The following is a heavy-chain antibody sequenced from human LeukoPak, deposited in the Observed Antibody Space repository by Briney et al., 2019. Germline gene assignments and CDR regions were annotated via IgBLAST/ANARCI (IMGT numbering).Heavy chain of an antibody. Sequence: ASVTVSCKASGYTFTSYDINWVRQAPGQGLEWMGWMNPNSGNTGYAQKFQGRVTMTRNTSISTAYMELSSLRSEDTAVYYCARATKRYYYYGMDVWGQGTTVTVSS. CDR3: ARATKRYYYYGMDV. CDR1: GYTFTSYD. V-gene: IGHV1-8*01. CDR2: MNPNSGNT. J-gene: IGHJ6*02. D-gene: IGHD1-26*01.